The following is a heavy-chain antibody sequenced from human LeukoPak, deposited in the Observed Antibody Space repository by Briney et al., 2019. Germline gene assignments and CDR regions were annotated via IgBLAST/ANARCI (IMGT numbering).Heavy chain of an antibody. D-gene: IGHD4-17*01. J-gene: IGHJ4*02. CDR2: IYYSGST. CDR3: AREIKTTVTPYLDS. V-gene: IGHV4-30-4*01. Sequence: SQTLSLTCTVSGGSISSGDYYWSWIRQPPGKGLEWIGYIYYSGSTYYNPSLKSRVTISVDTSKNQFSLKLSSVTAADTAVYYCAREIKTTVTPYLDSWAKGTLVTVSS. CDR1: GGSISSGDYY.